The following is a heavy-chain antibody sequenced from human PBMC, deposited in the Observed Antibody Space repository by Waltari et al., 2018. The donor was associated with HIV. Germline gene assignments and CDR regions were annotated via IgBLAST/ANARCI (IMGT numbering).Heavy chain of an antibody. CDR2: IYHSGST. D-gene: IGHD4-17*01. Sequence: VQLQESGPGLVKPSETLSLTCTVSGYSISSGYYWGWIRQPPGKGLEWIGSIYHSGSTYYNPSLKSRVTISVDTSKNQFSLKLSSVTAADTAVYYCARGLTTAVTWFDPWGQGTLVTVSS. V-gene: IGHV4-38-2*02. CDR1: GYSISSGYY. J-gene: IGHJ5*02. CDR3: ARGLTTAVTWFDP.